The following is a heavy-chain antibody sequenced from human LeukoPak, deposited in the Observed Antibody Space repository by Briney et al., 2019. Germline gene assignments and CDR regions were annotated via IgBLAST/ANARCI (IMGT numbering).Heavy chain of an antibody. Sequence: PSETLSLTCVVSGYSISNNYFWGWIRQSPGKGLEWIGTVSRSGTTYYNPSLKSRVIISIDTSKNQLSLKLISMTAADTAVYYCTRLVPAWEGGGSNYWGRGTLVTVSS. CDR3: TRLVPAWEGGGSNY. J-gene: IGHJ4*01. CDR1: GYSISNNYF. CDR2: VSRSGTT. D-gene: IGHD1-26*01. V-gene: IGHV4-38-2*01.